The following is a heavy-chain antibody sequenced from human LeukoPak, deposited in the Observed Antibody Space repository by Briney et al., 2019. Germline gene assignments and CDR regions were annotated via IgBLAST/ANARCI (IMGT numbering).Heavy chain of an antibody. D-gene: IGHD1-26*01. CDR1: GGSISSYY. J-gene: IGHJ4*02. V-gene: IGHV4-59*08. Sequence: SETLSLTCTVSGGSISSYYWSWIRQPPGKGLEWIGYTYYSGSTKYNPSLKSRVTISVDTSKNQFSLKLSSVTAADTAVYYCASQIVGAPRQFDYWGQGTLVTVSS. CDR2: TYYSGST. CDR3: ASQIVGAPRQFDY.